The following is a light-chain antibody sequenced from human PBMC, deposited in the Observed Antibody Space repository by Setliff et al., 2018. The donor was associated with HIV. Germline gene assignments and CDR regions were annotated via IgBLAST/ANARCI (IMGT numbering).Light chain of an antibody. CDR1: SSDVGSYNL. V-gene: IGLV2-23*02. J-gene: IGLJ1*01. Sequence: QSVLAQPASVSGSPRQSITISCTGTSSDVGSYNLVSWYQQHPGKAPKLMIYEVSKRPSGFSNRFSGSKSGNTASLTISGLQAEDEADYYCCSYAGNSTFSYVFGTGTKVTVL. CDR2: EVS. CDR3: CSYAGNSTFSYV.